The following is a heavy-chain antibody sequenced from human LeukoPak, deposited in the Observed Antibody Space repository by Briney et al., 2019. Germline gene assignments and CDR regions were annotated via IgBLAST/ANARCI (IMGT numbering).Heavy chain of an antibody. D-gene: IGHD3-3*01. CDR3: AKDRTTRGDFTSGHDY. CDR1: GYTFTGYY. Sequence: GASVKVSCKASGYTFTGYYMHWVRQAPGQGLEWMGWINPNSGGTNYARKFQGRVTMTRDTSISTAYMELSRLRSDDTAVYYCAKDRTTRGDFTSGHDYWGQGTLVTVSS. CDR2: INPNSGGT. V-gene: IGHV1-2*02. J-gene: IGHJ4*02.